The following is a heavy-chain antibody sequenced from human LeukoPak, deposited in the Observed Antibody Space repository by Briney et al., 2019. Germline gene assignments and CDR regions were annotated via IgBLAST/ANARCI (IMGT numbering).Heavy chain of an antibody. Sequence: PSETLSLTCAVYGGSFSGYYWSWIRQPPGKGLEWIGEINHSGSTNYNPSLKSRVTISVDTSKNQFSLKLSSVTAADTAVYYCARGRYYYDSSGYYWPRYYYYGMDVWGQGTTVTVSS. D-gene: IGHD3-22*01. J-gene: IGHJ6*02. CDR2: INHSGST. V-gene: IGHV4-34*01. CDR3: ARGRYYYDSSGYYWPRYYYYGMDV. CDR1: GGSFSGYY.